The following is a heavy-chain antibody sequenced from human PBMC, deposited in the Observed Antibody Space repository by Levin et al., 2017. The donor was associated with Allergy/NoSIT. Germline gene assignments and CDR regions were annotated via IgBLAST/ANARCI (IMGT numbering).Heavy chain of an antibody. CDR1: DEFFNRYY. V-gene: IGHV4-59*01. CDR2: IYYSGTT. CDR3: ARTQYDILTGFDY. J-gene: IGHJ4*02. Sequence: SETLSLTCTVSDEFFNRYYWSWIRQPPGKGLEWIGYIYYSGTTSYNPSLKSRVTISVDTSKNMFSLRLSSVTAGDTAVYYCARTQYDILTGFDYWGQGTLVTVSS. D-gene: IGHD3-9*01.